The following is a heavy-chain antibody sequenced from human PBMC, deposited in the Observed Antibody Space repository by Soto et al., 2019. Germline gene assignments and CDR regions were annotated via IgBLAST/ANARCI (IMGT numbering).Heavy chain of an antibody. V-gene: IGHV5-51*01. Sequence: PGESLKISCRGSGYDFNTNWFGWVRQLPGRGLEWVGIMYPGDSDTRLHPSLQGHVTLSADVTASTAFLQWRTLKTSDSGMYFCARLPRDCNKTSCYYADNWGQGTSVTVSS. CDR1: GYDFNTNW. D-gene: IGHD3-22*01. CDR2: MYPGDSDT. J-gene: IGHJ4*02. CDR3: ARLPRDCNKTSCYYADN.